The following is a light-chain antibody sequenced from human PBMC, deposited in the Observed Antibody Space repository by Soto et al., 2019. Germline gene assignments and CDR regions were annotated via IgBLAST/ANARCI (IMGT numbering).Light chain of an antibody. CDR1: QSVRGN. CDR2: GAS. J-gene: IGKJ5*01. V-gene: IGKV3-15*01. Sequence: EIVLTQSPGTLSVSPGERATLSCRASQSVRGNLAWYQQKPGQSPRLLIYGASSRATGIPARFSGSGSGTEFTLTISSLQSEDFAVYYCQQYNNWPFITFGQGTRLEI. CDR3: QQYNNWPFIT.